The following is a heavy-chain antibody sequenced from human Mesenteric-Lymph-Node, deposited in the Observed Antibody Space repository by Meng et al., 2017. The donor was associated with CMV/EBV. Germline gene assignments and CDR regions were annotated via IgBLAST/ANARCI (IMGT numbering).Heavy chain of an antibody. J-gene: IGHJ4*02. CDR1: GGSFSGYY. CDR2: INHSGST. V-gene: IGHV4-34*01. Sequence: SETLSLTCAVYGGSFSGYYWSWIRQPPGKGLEWIGEINHSGSTNYNPSLKSRVTISVDTSKNQFSLKLSSVTAADTAVYYCARPSEYYDSSGYYYPYDHWGQGTLVTVSS. D-gene: IGHD3-22*01. CDR3: ARPSEYYDSSGYYYPYDH.